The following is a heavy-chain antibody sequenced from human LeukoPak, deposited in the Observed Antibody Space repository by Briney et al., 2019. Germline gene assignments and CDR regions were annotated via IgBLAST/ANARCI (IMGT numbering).Heavy chain of an antibody. Sequence: PGGSLRLSCTASGFTFSDFHMSWIRQAPGKGLEWVSHISGSGYAIHHPGSAKGRFTISRDNAKNSLYLQMNSLRVEDSAVYYCARLSGTYSRGGDHWGQGTLVTVSS. V-gene: IGHV3-11*01. CDR1: GFTFSDFH. J-gene: IGHJ4*02. CDR3: ARLSGTYSRGGDH. D-gene: IGHD1-26*01. CDR2: ISGSGYAI.